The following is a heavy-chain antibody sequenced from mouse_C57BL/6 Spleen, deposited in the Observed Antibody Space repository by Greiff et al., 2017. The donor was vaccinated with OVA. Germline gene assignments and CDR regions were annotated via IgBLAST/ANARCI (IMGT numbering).Heavy chain of an antibody. D-gene: IGHD3-2*01. Sequence: QVQLQQSGPELVKPGASVKISCKASGYAFSSSWMNWVQQRPGKGLEWIGRIYPGDGDTNYNGKFKGKATLTADKATSTAYMQLSSLTSEDSAVYFCARGQLGFAYWGQGTLVTVSA. CDR1: GYAFSSSW. J-gene: IGHJ3*01. CDR2: IYPGDGDT. CDR3: ARGQLGFAY. V-gene: IGHV1-82*01.